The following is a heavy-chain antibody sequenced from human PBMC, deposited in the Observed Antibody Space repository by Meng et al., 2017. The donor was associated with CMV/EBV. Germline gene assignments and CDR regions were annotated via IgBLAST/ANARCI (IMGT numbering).Heavy chain of an antibody. CDR1: DGSISSYY. CDR3: ARANEHYAFWSGYYRAFDI. Sequence: GSLRLSCTVSDGSISSYYWSWIRQPPGKGLEWIGYIYYSGSTNYNPSLKSRVTISVDTSKNQFSLKLSSVTAADTAVYYCARANEHYAFWSGYYRAFDIWGQGTMVTVSS. J-gene: IGHJ3*02. CDR2: IYYSGST. D-gene: IGHD3-3*01. V-gene: IGHV4-59*01.